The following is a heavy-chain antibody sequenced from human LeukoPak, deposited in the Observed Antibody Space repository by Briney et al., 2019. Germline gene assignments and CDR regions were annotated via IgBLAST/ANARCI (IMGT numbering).Heavy chain of an antibody. V-gene: IGHV3-7*01. J-gene: IGHJ6*04. CDR2: INQDGSEK. Sequence: GGSLRLSCVASGFTFSSYWMNWVRQAPGKGLEWVANINQDGSEKYFVDSVKGRFTISRDNGKKSLYLQMNSLRAEDTAVYYCAELGITMIGGVWGKGTTVTISS. CDR3: AELGITMIGGV. CDR1: GFTFSSYW. D-gene: IGHD3-10*02.